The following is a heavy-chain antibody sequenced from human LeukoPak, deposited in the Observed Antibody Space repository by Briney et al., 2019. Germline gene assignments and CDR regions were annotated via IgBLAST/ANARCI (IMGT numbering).Heavy chain of an antibody. CDR1: GFTLTKCA. CDR2: ITATGDTA. Sequence: GGSLRLSCVASGFTLTKCAMSWIRQAPGKGLEWVAIITATGDTAYYADSVKGRFTISRDNSRNTVYMQMDSLRAEDTAIYYCAGDRNSDWYSPLDYWGQGSQVTVSP. J-gene: IGHJ4*02. D-gene: IGHD6-19*01. CDR3: AGDRNSDWYSPLDY. V-gene: IGHV3-23*01.